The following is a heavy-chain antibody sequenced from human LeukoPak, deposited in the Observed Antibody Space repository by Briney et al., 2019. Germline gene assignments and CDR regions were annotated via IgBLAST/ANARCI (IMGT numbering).Heavy chain of an antibody. V-gene: IGHV3-64D*09. CDR3: VKGFPHYYDSSGFGAFDV. CDR1: GFTFSFYV. D-gene: IGHD3-22*01. J-gene: IGHJ3*01. CDR2: ISSNGGST. Sequence: GGSLRLSCSASGFTFSFYVMGWVRQAPGKGLEYVSAISSNGGSTYYADSVKGRFTISRYNSKNTLYLQMSSLRADDTAVYYCVKGFPHYYDSSGFGAFDVWGQGTIVTVSS.